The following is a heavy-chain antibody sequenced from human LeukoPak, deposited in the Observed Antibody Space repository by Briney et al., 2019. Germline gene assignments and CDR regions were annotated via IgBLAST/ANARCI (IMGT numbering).Heavy chain of an antibody. Sequence: GGSLRLSCAASGFTFSSYGMHWVRQAPGKGLEWVAFIRYDGSNKYYADSVKGRFAISRDNSKNTLYLQMNSLRAEDTAVYYCAKEVGRTGTTLGFFDYWGQGTLVTVSS. CDR3: AKEVGRTGTTLGFFDY. CDR1: GFTFSSYG. J-gene: IGHJ4*02. V-gene: IGHV3-30*02. CDR2: IRYDGSNK. D-gene: IGHD1-7*01.